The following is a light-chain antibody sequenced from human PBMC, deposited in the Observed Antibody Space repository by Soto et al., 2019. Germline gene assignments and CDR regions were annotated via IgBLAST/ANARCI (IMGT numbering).Light chain of an antibody. CDR2: GAS. J-gene: IGKJ5*01. V-gene: IGKV3-20*01. CDR3: QLYGSSPPVT. Sequence: EIVLTQSPGTLTLSPGERATLSCRASQSVSSSYLAWYQQKAGQAPRLLIYGASSRATGIPDRFSGSGSGTDFTLTITRLEPEDIAVYYCQLYGSSPPVTFGQGTRLDI. CDR1: QSVSSSY.